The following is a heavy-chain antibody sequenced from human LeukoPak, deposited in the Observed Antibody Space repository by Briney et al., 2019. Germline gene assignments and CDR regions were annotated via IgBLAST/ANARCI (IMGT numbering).Heavy chain of an antibody. J-gene: IGHJ6*03. Sequence: EASVKVSCKASGGTFSSYAISWVRQAPGQGLEWMGGIIPIFGTANYAQKFQGRVTITADESTSKAYMELSSLRSEDTAVYYCARARNEWLWKDNYYYYYMDVWGKGTTVTVSS. V-gene: IGHV1-69*13. CDR2: IIPIFGTA. CDR1: GGTFSSYA. CDR3: ARARNEWLWKDNYYYYYMDV. D-gene: IGHD5-12*01.